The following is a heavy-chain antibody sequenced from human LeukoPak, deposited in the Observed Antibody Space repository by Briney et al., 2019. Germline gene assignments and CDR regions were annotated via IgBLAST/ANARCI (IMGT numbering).Heavy chain of an antibody. CDR1: GYTFTGYH. CDR3: ARDPRPTIFGVVIPWFDP. CDR2: MNPNSGGT. Sequence: GASVTVSCKASGYTFTGYHMHWVRQAPGQGPDWMGWMNPNSGGTNYAQEFQGRVTMTRNTSISTAYMELSRLRSDETAVYYCARDPRPTIFGVVIPWFDPWGQGTLVTVSS. V-gene: IGHV1-2*02. D-gene: IGHD3-3*01. J-gene: IGHJ5*02.